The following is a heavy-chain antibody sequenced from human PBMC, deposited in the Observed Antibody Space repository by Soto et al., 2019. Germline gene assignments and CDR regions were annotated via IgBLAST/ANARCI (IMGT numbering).Heavy chain of an antibody. J-gene: IGHJ6*02. D-gene: IGHD3-3*01. V-gene: IGHV1-69*13. Sequence: GASVELCCKESGGTFGSSARRWVRQAQRQGLEWMGGIIPIFGTANYAQKFQGRVTITADESTSTAYMELSSLRSEDTAVYYCARAHRITIFGVAPNYYYYGMDVWGQGTTVTVSS. CDR1: GGTFGSSA. CDR3: ARAHRITIFGVAPNYYYYGMDV. CDR2: IIPIFGTA.